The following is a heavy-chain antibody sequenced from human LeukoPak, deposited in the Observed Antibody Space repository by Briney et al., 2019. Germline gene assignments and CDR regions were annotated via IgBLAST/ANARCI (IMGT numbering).Heavy chain of an antibody. D-gene: IGHD3/OR15-3a*01. CDR1: GFTFSNYG. V-gene: IGHV3-30*18. CDR3: AKDSYDFLYYFDY. CDR2: ISFDGSYT. J-gene: IGHJ4*02. Sequence: GGSLRLSCAASGFTFSNYGMHWVRQAPGKGLEWVAVISFDGSYTYYADSVKGRLTISRDNSKNTLYLQMNSLRTEDTAVYYCAKDSYDFLYYFDYWGQGTPVTVSS.